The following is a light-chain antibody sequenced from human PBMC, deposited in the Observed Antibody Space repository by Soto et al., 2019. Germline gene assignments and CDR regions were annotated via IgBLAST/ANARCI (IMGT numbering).Light chain of an antibody. J-gene: IGLJ3*02. V-gene: IGLV1-40*01. CDR1: SSNIGAGYD. Sequence: QPVLTQPPSVSGAPGQRVTISCTGSSSNIGAGYDVHWYQQLPGTAPKLLIYGNSNRPSGVPDRFSGSKSGTSASLAITGLQAEDEADYYCQCYDSSRSAPRVFGRGTKVTVL. CDR2: GNS. CDR3: QCYDSSRSAPRV.